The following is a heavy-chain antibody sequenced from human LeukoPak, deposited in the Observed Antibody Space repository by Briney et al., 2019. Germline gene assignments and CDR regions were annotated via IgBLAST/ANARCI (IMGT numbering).Heavy chain of an antibody. CDR1: GFTFSSYG. Sequence: GGSLRLSCAASGFTFSSYGMHWVRQAPGKGLEWVAVIWFDGSDKYYADSVKGRFTISRDNSKNTLYLQMNSLRADDTAVYYCARDGYSGYDFYFDYWGQGSLVTVSS. V-gene: IGHV3-33*01. D-gene: IGHD5-12*01. J-gene: IGHJ4*02. CDR2: IWFDGSDK. CDR3: ARDGYSGYDFYFDY.